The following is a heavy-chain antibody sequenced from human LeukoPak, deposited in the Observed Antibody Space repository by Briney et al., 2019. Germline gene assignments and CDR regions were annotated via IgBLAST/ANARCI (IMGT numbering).Heavy chain of an antibody. J-gene: IGHJ4*02. D-gene: IGHD3-16*01. V-gene: IGHV1-2*06. CDR3: ARVFEPKGNY. Sequence: AAVNVSCKASVYTFSDYYIHWVRPPPGQGREWMGRVNPNSGVTNYTTNFHGRVTITRDTSISTASMELSSLTSDDTAVYYCARVFEPKGNYWGQGTLVTVSS. CDR1: VYTFSDYY. CDR2: VNPNSGVT.